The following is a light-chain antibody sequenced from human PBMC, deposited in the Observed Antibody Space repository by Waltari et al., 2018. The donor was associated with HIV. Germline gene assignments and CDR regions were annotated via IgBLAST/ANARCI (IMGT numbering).Light chain of an antibody. CDR2: EVS. CDR3: SSYTSSSTLV. J-gene: IGLJ2*01. CDR1: SSDVGGYNY. V-gene: IGLV2-14*01. Sequence: QSALTQPASVSGSPGQSITISCTGTSSDVGGYNYVSWYQQHPGKAPKLKIYEVSNRPSGVSNRFSGSKSGNTASLTISGLQAEDEADYYCSSYTSSSTLVCGGGTELTVL.